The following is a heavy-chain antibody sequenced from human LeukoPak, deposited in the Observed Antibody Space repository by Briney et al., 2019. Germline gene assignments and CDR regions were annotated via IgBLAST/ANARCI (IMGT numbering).Heavy chain of an antibody. CDR1: GGSISSSSYY. Sequence: SETLSLTCTVSGGSISSSSYYWGWIRQPPGKGLEWIGSIYYTGNTYYNPSLKSRVTISVDTSKNQLSLKLSSVTAADTAVYFCARKPGSGSYYLDVWGKGTTVIVSS. D-gene: IGHD3-10*01. J-gene: IGHJ6*04. V-gene: IGHV4-39*01. CDR2: IYYTGNT. CDR3: ARKPGSGSYYLDV.